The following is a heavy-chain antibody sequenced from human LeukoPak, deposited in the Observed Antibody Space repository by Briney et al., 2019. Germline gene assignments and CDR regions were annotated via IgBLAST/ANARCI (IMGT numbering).Heavy chain of an antibody. CDR2: INPNSGGT. J-gene: IGHJ4*02. CDR3: ARDPLSNWGERTFDY. Sequence: GASVKVSCKASGYTFTGYYMHWVRQAPGQGLEWMGWINPNSGGTNYAQKFQGRVTTTRDTSISTAYMELSKLRSDDTAVYYCARDPLSNWGERTFDYWGQGTLVTVSS. CDR1: GYTFTGYY. D-gene: IGHD7-27*01. V-gene: IGHV1-2*02.